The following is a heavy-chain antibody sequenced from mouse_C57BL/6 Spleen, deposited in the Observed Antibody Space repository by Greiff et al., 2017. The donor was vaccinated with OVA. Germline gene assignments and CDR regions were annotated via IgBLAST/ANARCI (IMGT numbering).Heavy chain of an antibody. Sequence: ESGPGLVKPSQSLSLTCSVTGYSIPSGYYWNWIRQFPGNKLEWMGYISYVGSNNYNPSLKIRISITRVTTKNQFFLKLNSVTTEDTTTYYCARPYYYGSTPRWYFDVWGTGTTVTVSS. V-gene: IGHV3-6*01. CDR2: ISYVGSN. CDR3: ARPYYYGSTPRWYFDV. CDR1: GYSIPSGYY. J-gene: IGHJ1*03. D-gene: IGHD1-1*01.